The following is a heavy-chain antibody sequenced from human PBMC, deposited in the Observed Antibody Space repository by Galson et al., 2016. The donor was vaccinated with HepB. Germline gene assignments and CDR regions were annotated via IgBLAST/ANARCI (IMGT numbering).Heavy chain of an antibody. CDR3: AGGLRGWFRELSAPDY. J-gene: IGHJ4*02. CDR2: IYYSGST. CDR1: GGSISSGGYY. Sequence: TLSLTCTVSGGSISSGGYYWSWIRQHPGKGLEWIGYIYYSGSTYYNPSLKSRVIMSVDTSKNQFSLRLSSVTAADTAVYYCAGGLRGWFRELSAPDYWGQGTLVAVSS. D-gene: IGHD3-10*01. V-gene: IGHV4-31*03.